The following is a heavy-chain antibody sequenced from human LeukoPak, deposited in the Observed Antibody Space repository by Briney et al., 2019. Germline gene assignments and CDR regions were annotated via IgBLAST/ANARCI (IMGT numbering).Heavy chain of an antibody. D-gene: IGHD2-2*02. J-gene: IGHJ4*02. CDR3: ARDLRRQPLLYGPSVLDY. Sequence: GGSLRLPCAASGFTFSSYSMNWVRQAPGKGLEWVSSISSSSSHIYYADSVKGRFTISRDNAKNSLYLQMNSLRAEDTAVYYCARDLRRQPLLYGPSVLDYWGQGTLVTVSS. CDR2: ISSSSSHI. V-gene: IGHV3-21*01. CDR1: GFTFSSYS.